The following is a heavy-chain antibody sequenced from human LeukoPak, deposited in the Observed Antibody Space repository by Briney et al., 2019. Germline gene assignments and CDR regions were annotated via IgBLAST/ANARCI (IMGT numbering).Heavy chain of an antibody. CDR1: GFTLSSYW. J-gene: IGHJ4*02. V-gene: IGHV3-74*01. CDR2: ISSDGDGNSA. D-gene: IGHD3-10*01. CDR3: AKVAKYYYGSETYYFFEH. Sequence: GGSLRLSCAASGFTLSSYWMHWVRQAPGKGLVWVSRISSDGDGNSAHYADSVKGRFTISRDNAKNSLYLQMNSLRVEDTAVYYCAKVAKYYYGSETYYFFEHWGQGTPVTASS.